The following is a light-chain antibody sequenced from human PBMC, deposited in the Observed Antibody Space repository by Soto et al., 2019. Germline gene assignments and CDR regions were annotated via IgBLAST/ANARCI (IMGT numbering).Light chain of an antibody. Sequence: QSALAQPASVSGSPGQSITISCTGTSGFVGRFSLVSWYQQHPGKAPKLMISEVTNRPSGVSDRFSGSKSGNTASLTISGLLAEDEADYYCSSFTSRFTFVFGTGTKVTVL. CDR1: SGFVGRFSL. CDR3: SSFTSRFTFV. CDR2: EVT. V-gene: IGLV2-14*02. J-gene: IGLJ1*01.